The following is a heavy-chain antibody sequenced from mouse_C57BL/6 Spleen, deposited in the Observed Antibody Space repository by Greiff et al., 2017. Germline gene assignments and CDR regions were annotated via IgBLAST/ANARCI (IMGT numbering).Heavy chain of an antibody. J-gene: IGHJ4*01. D-gene: IGHD2-4*01. CDR1: GFTFSDYG. V-gene: IGHV5-17*01. CDR2: ISSGSSTI. Sequence: EVQGVESGGGLVKPGGSLKLSCAASGFTFSDYGMHWVRQAPEKGLEWVAYISSGSSTIYYADTVKGRFTISRDNAKNTLFLQMTSLRSEDTAMYYCARGTIYYDYDSYYAMDYWGQGTSVTVSS. CDR3: ARGTIYYDYDSYYAMDY.